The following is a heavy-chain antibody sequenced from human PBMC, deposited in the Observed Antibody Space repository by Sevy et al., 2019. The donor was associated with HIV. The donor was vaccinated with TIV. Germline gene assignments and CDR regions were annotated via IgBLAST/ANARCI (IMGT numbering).Heavy chain of an antibody. V-gene: IGHV4-4*07. J-gene: IGHJ4*02. CDR1: GGSISNYY. D-gene: IGHD2-21*02. CDR2: IYISGST. Sequence: SETLSLTCTVSGGSISNYYWNWIRQPAGKGLEWIGRIYISGSTNYNPSLKSRVTMSVDTSKNQFSLRLTSVTAADTAIYYCAREGSAYCGGDCYSELYYWGQGTLVTVSS. CDR3: AREGSAYCGGDCYSELYY.